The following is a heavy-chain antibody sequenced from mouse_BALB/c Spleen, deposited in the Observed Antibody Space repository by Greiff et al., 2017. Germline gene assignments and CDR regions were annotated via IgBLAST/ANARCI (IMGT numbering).Heavy chain of an antibody. CDR1: GFTFSSYT. D-gene: IGHD2-14*01. CDR2: ISNGGGST. Sequence: EVKLVESGGGLVQPGGSLKLSCAASGFTFSSYTMSWVRQTPEKRLEWVAYISNGGGSTYYPDTVKGRFTISRDNAKNTLYLHMSSLKSEDTAMYYCANHRYDDAMDYWGQGTSVTVSS. J-gene: IGHJ4*01. CDR3: ANHRYDDAMDY. V-gene: IGHV5-12-2*01.